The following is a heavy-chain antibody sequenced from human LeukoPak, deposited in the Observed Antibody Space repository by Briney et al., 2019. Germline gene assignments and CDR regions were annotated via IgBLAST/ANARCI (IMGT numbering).Heavy chain of an antibody. D-gene: IGHD5-18*01. J-gene: IGHJ4*02. Sequence: PGGSLRLSCAASGFTFSSYGMHWVRQAPGKGLEWVAFIRNDGSNNYYADSVKGRFTISRDNSKSTLYLQMNSLRAEDTAVYYCAKWKTLTAMAYYFDHWGQGTLVTVSS. CDR3: AKWKTLTAMAYYFDH. V-gene: IGHV3-30*02. CDR1: GFTFSSYG. CDR2: IRNDGSNN.